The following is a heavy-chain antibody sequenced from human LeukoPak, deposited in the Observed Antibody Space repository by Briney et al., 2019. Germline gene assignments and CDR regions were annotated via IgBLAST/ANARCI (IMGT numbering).Heavy chain of an antibody. V-gene: IGHV4-59*01. CDR2: IYYSGGT. D-gene: IGHD6-19*01. CDR3: ARSGVVGIYGY. Sequence: PSETLSLTCTVSGGSISSYYWSWIRQPPGKGLEWIGYIYYSGGTNYNPSLKSRVTISVDTSKNQFSLKLSSVTAADTAVYYCARSGVVGIYGYWGQGTLVTVSS. CDR1: GGSISSYY. J-gene: IGHJ4*02.